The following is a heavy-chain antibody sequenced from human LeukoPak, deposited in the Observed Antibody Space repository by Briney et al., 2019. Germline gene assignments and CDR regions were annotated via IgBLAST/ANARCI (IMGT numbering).Heavy chain of an antibody. V-gene: IGHV3-33*01. D-gene: IGHD2-8*02. CDR1: GIPFSRSG. J-gene: IGHJ4*02. Sequence: PGGSLRLSCAASGIPFSRSGMHWVRQAPAKGLDWVAFIYYDGSSKYYADSVKGRFTISRDNSKDTVYLQMNSLRAEDTAVYFCARDKGTASIDNWGQGALVTVSS. CDR3: ARDKGTASIDN. CDR2: IYYDGSSK.